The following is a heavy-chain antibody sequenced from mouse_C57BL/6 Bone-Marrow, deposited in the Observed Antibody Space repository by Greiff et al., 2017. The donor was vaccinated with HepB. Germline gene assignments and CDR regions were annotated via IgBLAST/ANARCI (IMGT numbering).Heavy chain of an antibody. CDR2: IYPGGGYT. V-gene: IGHV1-63*01. CDR1: GYTFTNYW. Sequence: QVQLQQSGAELVRPGTSVKMSCKASGYTFTNYWIGWAKQRPGHGLEWIGNIYPGGGYTNYNEKFKGKATLTADKSYSTAYMQFSSLTSEDSAIYYCARYYGSSYYYAMDYWGQGTSVTVSS. CDR3: ARYYGSSYYYAMDY. J-gene: IGHJ4*01. D-gene: IGHD1-1*01.